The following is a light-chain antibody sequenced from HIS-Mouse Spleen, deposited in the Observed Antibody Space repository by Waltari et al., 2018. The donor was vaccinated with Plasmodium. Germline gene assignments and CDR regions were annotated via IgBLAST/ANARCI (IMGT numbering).Light chain of an antibody. CDR1: SRDVGGYNY. CDR3: CSYAGSYTWV. J-gene: IGLJ2*01. V-gene: IGLV2-11*01. CDR2: DFS. Sequence: QSALTQPRSVSGSPGQSVTIPCPGTSRDVGGYNYVPWYQQHPGKAPKLMIYDFSKRPSGVPDRFSGSKSGNTASLTISGLQAEDEADYYCCSYAGSYTWVFGGGTKLTVL.